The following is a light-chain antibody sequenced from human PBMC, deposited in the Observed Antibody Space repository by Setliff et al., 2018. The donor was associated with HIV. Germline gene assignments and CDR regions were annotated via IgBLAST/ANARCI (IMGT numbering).Light chain of an antibody. CDR2: EVS. CDR1: TSDVGTYNL. Sequence: QSVLTQPASVSGSPGQSITISCTATTSDVGTYNLVSWHQQHPGKAPKFIIYEVSKRPSGVSNRFSGSKSGNTASLTISRLQAEDEADYYCSSYARSSTLLFGGGTKVTVL. CDR3: SSYARSSTLL. J-gene: IGLJ2*01. V-gene: IGLV2-23*01.